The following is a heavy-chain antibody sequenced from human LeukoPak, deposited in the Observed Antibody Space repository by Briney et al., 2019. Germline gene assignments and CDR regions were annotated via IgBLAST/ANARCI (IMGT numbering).Heavy chain of an antibody. CDR1: GYTFTSYY. D-gene: IGHD5-18*01. J-gene: IGHJ3*02. V-gene: IGHV1-46*01. Sequence: GASVKVSCKASGYTFTSYYVHWVRQAPGQGLEWMGIINPSGGSTSYAQKFQGRVTMTRDTSTSTVYMELSSLRSEDTAVYYCAREAAMEALDIWGQGTTVTVSS. CDR2: INPSGGST. CDR3: AREAAMEALDI.